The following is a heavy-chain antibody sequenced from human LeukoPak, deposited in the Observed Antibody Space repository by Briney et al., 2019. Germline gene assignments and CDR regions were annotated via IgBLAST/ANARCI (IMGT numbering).Heavy chain of an antibody. D-gene: IGHD2-2*01. CDR2: IIPIFGTA. CDR3: ARGRSQLLYNWFDP. J-gene: IGHJ5*02. CDR1: GGTFSSYA. V-gene: IGHV1-69*13. Sequence: ASVKVSCKASGGTFSSYAISWVRQAPGQGLEWMGGIIPIFGTANYAQKFQGRVTITADESTSTAYMELSSLRSEDTAVYYCARGRSQLLYNWFDPWGQGTLVTVSS.